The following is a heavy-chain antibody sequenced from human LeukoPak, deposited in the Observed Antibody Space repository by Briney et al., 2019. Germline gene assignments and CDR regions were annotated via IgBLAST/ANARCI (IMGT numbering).Heavy chain of an antibody. CDR1: GFTFSSYS. Sequence: GGSLRLSCAASGFTFSSYSMNWVRQAPGKGLEWVSSISSSSSYIYYADSVKGRFTISRDNAKNSLYLQMNSLRAEDTAVYYCARDPSGSWSYYYYYGMDVWGQGTTVTVSS. V-gene: IGHV3-21*01. CDR2: ISSSSSYI. D-gene: IGHD6-13*01. CDR3: ARDPSGSWSYYYYYGMDV. J-gene: IGHJ6*02.